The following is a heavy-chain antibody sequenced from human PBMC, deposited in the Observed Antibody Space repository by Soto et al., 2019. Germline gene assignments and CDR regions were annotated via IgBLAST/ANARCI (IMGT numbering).Heavy chain of an antibody. J-gene: IGHJ4*02. Sequence: GGSLRLSCAASGFTFSSYAMNWVRQAPGKGLEWVSVISGSGDSTYYADSVKGRFTISRDNSKNTLYLQMNSLRTEDTAIYYCARRGPGTYFDYWGQGTLVTVSS. D-gene: IGHD6-13*01. CDR3: ARRGPGTYFDY. CDR1: GFTFSSYA. CDR2: ISGSGDST. V-gene: IGHV3-23*01.